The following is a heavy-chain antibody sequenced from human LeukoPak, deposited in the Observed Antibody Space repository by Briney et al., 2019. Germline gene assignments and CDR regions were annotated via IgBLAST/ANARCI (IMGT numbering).Heavy chain of an antibody. J-gene: IGHJ6*02. Sequence: GGSLRLSCAASGFTFSSYWMSWVRQVPRKGLEWVANIKQDGGETYYVDSVKGRFTISRDNAENSLYLQMNSLRAEDTAVYYCARGGGLDVWGQGATVTVSS. CDR1: GFTFSSYW. CDR2: IKQDGGET. CDR3: ARGGGLDV. D-gene: IGHD3-16*01. V-gene: IGHV3-7*03.